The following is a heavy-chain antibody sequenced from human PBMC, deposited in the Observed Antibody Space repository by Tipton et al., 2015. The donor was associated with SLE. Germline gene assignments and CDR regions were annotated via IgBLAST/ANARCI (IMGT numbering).Heavy chain of an antibody. D-gene: IGHD3-9*01. J-gene: IGHJ4*02. Sequence: SLRLSCAASGFTFSDYEMNWVRQAPGKGLEWVSYISSSANAIHYAGSVKGRFTISRDNAKNSLYLQMNSLRAEDTAVYYCARDQSGFLTGGSPRGQFDYWGQGILVTVSS. V-gene: IGHV3-48*03. CDR2: ISSSANAI. CDR3: ARDQSGFLTGGSPRGQFDY. CDR1: GFTFSDYE.